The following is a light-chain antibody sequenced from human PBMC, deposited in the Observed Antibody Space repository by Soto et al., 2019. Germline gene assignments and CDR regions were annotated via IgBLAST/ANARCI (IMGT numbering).Light chain of an antibody. Sequence: DLRMPQSQSAMSASVGDRVTITCRASPGTSNYLAWFQQKPGKVPKRLIYAASSLQSGVPPRFSGSGSGTEFTLTISTLQPEDFAPYYCLQHNSYRYTFGQGTKLEIK. CDR3: LQHNSYRYT. CDR1: PGTSNY. CDR2: AAS. J-gene: IGKJ2*01. V-gene: IGKV1-17*03.